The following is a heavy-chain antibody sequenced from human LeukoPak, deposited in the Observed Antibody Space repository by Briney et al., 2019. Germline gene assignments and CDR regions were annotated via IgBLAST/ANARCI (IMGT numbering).Heavy chain of an antibody. D-gene: IGHD6-6*01. CDR1: GFTFNISA. V-gene: IGHV3-23*01. J-gene: IGHJ6*02. CDR2: ITGSGSIT. CDR3: ARYSSSSYYYYAMDV. Sequence: GGSLRLSCAAPGFTFNISAMTWVRQAPGKGLEWVATITGSGSITYNADSVKGRFTISRDNSKNTLYLQMNSLRAEDTAVYYCARYSSSSYYYYAMDVWGQGTSVTVSS.